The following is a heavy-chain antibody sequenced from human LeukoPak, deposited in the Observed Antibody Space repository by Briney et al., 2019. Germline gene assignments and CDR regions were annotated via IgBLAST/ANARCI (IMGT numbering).Heavy chain of an antibody. D-gene: IGHD3-10*01. Sequence: SVKVSCKDSGGTFSSHTISWVRQAPGQGLEWMGRIIPILGIANYAQKFQGRVTITADKSTSTAYMELSSLRSEDTAVYYCARDAGAMVRQMDVWGKGTTVTVSS. V-gene: IGHV1-69*04. CDR3: ARDAGAMVRQMDV. CDR2: IIPILGIA. J-gene: IGHJ6*04. CDR1: GGTFSSHT.